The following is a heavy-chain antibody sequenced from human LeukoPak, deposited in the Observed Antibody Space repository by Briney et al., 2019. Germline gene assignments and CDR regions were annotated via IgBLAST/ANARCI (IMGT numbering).Heavy chain of an antibody. Sequence: GASVKVSCKASGYTFTDHFMHWLRQAPGQGLQWMGWINPNSGGPKYTQEFQGRVTMTRDTSISTAYMELNRLTSDDTAVYFCAREVAAVYCTDGVCPPFGYWGQGTLVTVSS. V-gene: IGHV1-2*02. CDR3: AREVAAVYCTDGVCPPFGY. CDR2: INPNSGGP. J-gene: IGHJ4*02. CDR1: GYTFTDHF. D-gene: IGHD2-8*01.